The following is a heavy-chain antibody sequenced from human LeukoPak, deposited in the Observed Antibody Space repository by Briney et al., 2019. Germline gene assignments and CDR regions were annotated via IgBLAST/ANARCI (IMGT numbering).Heavy chain of an antibody. J-gene: IGHJ4*02. Sequence: GRSPRLSCEASGLTFSRYAMTWVRQAPGKGLEWVSSISGTGGSTYYADSVKGRFTISRDNAKNTLYLQMNSLRAEDTAVYYCVLLSLTPGWGQGTLVTVSS. CDR2: ISGTGGST. D-gene: IGHD3-10*01. CDR1: GLTFSRYA. CDR3: VLLSLTPG. V-gene: IGHV3-23*01.